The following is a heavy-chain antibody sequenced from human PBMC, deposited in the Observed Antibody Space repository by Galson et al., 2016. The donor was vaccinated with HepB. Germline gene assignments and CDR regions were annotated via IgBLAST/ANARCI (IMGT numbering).Heavy chain of an antibody. V-gene: IGHV2-5*01. CDR1: GFSLDTGLG. CDR2: IYWNDDK. D-gene: IGHD3-16*01. Sequence: PALVKPTQTLTPTCTFSGFSLDTGLGVAWLRQPPGKAPEWLALIYWNDDKRYSPFLKSRLTITKDTSKSQVVLTMTNMDPVDTGTYYCAHTAPLGLEFSRDHFDYWGQGTLVTVSS. CDR3: AHTAPLGLEFSRDHFDY. J-gene: IGHJ4*02.